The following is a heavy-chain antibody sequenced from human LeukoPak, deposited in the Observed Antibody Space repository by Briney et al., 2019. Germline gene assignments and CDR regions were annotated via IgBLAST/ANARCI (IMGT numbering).Heavy chain of an antibody. Sequence: SETLSLTCTVSGYSISSGYYWGWIRQPPGKGLEWIGSIYHSGSTYYNPSLKSRVTISVNTSKNQLSLKLSSVTAADTAVYYCARESLRGYDFWSGYYKVDYWGQGTLVTVSS. CDR1: GYSISSGYY. J-gene: IGHJ4*02. CDR3: ARESLRGYDFWSGYYKVDY. CDR2: IYHSGST. V-gene: IGHV4-38-2*02. D-gene: IGHD3-3*01.